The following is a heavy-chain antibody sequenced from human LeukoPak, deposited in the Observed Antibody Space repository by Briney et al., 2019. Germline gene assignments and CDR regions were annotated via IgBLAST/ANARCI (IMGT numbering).Heavy chain of an antibody. CDR3: ALLYCRGGSCHSDH. J-gene: IGHJ4*02. CDR2: IGNDGSDT. Sequence: PGGSLRLSCAASRFTFSSYWFHWVRQAPGKGLVWVSRIGNDGSDTIYADSVKGRFTISRDNAKSTLYLQMNSLKAEDTAVYYCALLYCRGGSCHSDHWGQGTLVTVSS. CDR1: RFTFSSYW. V-gene: IGHV3-74*01. D-gene: IGHD2-15*01.